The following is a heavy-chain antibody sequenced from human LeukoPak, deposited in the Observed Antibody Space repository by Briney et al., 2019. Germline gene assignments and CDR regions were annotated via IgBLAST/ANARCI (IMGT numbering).Heavy chain of an antibody. CDR3: ARDRYYYDSSGYYSRGFDY. CDR1: GGSVSSGNYY. J-gene: IGHJ4*02. D-gene: IGHD3-22*01. Sequence: SETLSLTCIVSGGSVSSGNYYWSWIRQPPGKGPDWIGDIYYSGSTNYNPSLKSRVTISVDTSKNQFSLKLTSVTAADTAVYYCARDRYYYDSSGYYSRGFDYWGQGTLVTVSS. CDR2: IYYSGST. V-gene: IGHV4-61*01.